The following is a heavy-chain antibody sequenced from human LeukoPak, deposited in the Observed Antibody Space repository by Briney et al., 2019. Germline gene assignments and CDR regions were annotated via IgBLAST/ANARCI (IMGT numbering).Heavy chain of an antibody. CDR3: ARAGSGYSNGWYDY. D-gene: IGHD6-19*01. CDR2: TSTNGGTT. J-gene: IGHJ4*02. CDR1: GFTFSSLA. V-gene: IGHV3-64*01. Sequence: GGSLRLSCAASGFTFSSLAMHWVRQAPGKGLEYVSGTSTNGGTTYYANSVKGRFTVSRDNSKNTLYLQMGSLRAEDMAVYYCARAGSGYSNGWYDYWGQGTLVTVSS.